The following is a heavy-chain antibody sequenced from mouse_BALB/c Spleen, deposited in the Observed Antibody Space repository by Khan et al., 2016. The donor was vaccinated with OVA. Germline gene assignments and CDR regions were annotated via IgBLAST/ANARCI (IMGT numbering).Heavy chain of an antibody. V-gene: IGHV1S136*01. J-gene: IGHJ3*01. CDR3: WRSLFDYGSAYEGFAY. D-gene: IGHD1-1*01. Sequence: EVQLQQSGPELVKPGASVKMSCKASGYTFTSYVMHWVKQKPRQGLEWIGYISPNSDGSKYNEKFRGKATLTSDKSSSTAYMELSSLTSEYSAVYFCWRSLFDYGSAYEGFAYWGQGTLVTVSA. CDR2: ISPNSDGS. CDR1: GYTFTSYV.